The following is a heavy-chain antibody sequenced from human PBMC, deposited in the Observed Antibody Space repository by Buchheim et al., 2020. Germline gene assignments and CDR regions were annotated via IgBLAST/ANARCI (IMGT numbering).Heavy chain of an antibody. CDR3: ARGRIAARRTPPDY. Sequence: QVQLQESGPGLVKPSQTLSLTCAVYGGSFSGYYWSWIRQPPGKGLEWIGEINHSGSTNTTPSLKSRVTISLDTSKNQFSLKLSSVTAADTAVYYCARGRIAARRTPPDYWGQGTL. CDR1: GGSFSGYY. CDR2: INHSGST. J-gene: IGHJ4*02. V-gene: IGHV4-34*09. D-gene: IGHD6-6*01.